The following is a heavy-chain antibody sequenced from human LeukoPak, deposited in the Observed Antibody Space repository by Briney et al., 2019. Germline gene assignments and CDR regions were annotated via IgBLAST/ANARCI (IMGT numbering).Heavy chain of an antibody. V-gene: IGHV1-2*02. CDR2: INPNSGGT. D-gene: IGHD2-15*01. CDR1: GYTFTAYY. Sequence: ASVKVSCKASGYTFTAYYMHWVRQAPGQGLEWMGWINPNSGGTDYAQKFQGRVTMTRDTSITTAYIELSRLRSDDTAVYYCARAIDVAATPDYWGQGSLVTVSS. J-gene: IGHJ4*02. CDR3: ARAIDVAATPDY.